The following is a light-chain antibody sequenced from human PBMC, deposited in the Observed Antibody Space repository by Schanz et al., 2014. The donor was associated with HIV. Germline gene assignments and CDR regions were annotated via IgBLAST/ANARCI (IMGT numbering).Light chain of an antibody. CDR3: ATWDDSLNGWV. Sequence: QSVLTQPPSASGTPGQRVTISCSGSSSTFRSNAVNWYQQLPGTAPQLLLYNTYHRPSGVPDRFSGSQSGTSASLAISGLQAEDEADFFCATWDDSLNGWVFGGGTKLTVL. CDR2: NTY. CDR1: SSTFRSNA. J-gene: IGLJ3*02. V-gene: IGLV1-44*01.